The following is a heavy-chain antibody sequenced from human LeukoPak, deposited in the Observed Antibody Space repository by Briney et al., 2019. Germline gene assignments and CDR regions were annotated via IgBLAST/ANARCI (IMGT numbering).Heavy chain of an antibody. V-gene: IGHV3-49*04. Sequence: SGGSLRLSCAASGFTFSSYAMNWVRQAPGKGLEWVGFIRSKAYGGTTEYAASVKGRFTISRDDSKSIAYLQMNSLKTEDTAVYYCTREKYSSAWTPDYWGQGTLVTVSS. D-gene: IGHD6-19*01. J-gene: IGHJ4*02. CDR1: GFTFSSYA. CDR2: IRSKAYGGTT. CDR3: TREKYSSAWTPDY.